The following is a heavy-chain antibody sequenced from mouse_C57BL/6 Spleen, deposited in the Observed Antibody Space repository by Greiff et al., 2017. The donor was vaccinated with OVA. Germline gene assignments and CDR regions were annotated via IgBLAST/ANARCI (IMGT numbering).Heavy chain of an antibody. J-gene: IGHJ2*01. CDR2: INPNNGGT. CDR1: GYTFTDYY. CDR3: ARSGYYVRYFDY. Sequence: EVQLQQSGPELVKPGASVKISCKASGYTFTDYYMNWVKQSHGKSLEWIGDINPNNGGTSYNQKFKGKATLTVDKSSSTAYMELRSLTSEDSAVYYCARSGYYVRYFDYWGQGTTLTVSS. D-gene: IGHD2-3*01. V-gene: IGHV1-26*01.